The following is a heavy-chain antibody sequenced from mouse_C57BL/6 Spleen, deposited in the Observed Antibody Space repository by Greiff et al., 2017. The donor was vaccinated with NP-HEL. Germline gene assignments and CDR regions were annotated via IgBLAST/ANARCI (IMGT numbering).Heavy chain of an antibody. J-gene: IGHJ3*01. Sequence: EVQRVESGGGLVKPGGSLKLSCAASGFTFSSYAMSWVRQTPEKRLEWVATISDGGSYTYYPDNVKGRFTISRDNAKNNLYLQMSHLKSEDTAMYYCARGGLTPFAYWGQGTLVTVSA. D-gene: IGHD2-4*01. CDR1: GFTFSSYA. CDR3: ARGGLTPFAY. CDR2: ISDGGSYT. V-gene: IGHV5-4*01.